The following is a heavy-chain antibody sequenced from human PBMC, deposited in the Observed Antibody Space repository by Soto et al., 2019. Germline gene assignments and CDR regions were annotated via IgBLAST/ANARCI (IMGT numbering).Heavy chain of an antibody. CDR2: IYWDDDK. D-gene: IGHD2-8*01. V-gene: IGHV2-5*02. CDR3: ALSKGYCTNGVCYFDY. Sequence: QITLKEYGPTLVKPTQTLTLTCTFSGLSLSTSGVGVGWIRQPPGKALEWLALIYWDDDKRYTPPLRSRLTITKDTSKNQVVLTMTNMDPVNTATYYCALSKGYCTNGVCYFDYWGQGTLVTVSS. J-gene: IGHJ4*02. CDR1: GLSLSTSGVG.